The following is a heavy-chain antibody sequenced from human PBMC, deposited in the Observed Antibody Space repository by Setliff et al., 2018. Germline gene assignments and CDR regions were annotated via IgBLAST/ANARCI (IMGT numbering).Heavy chain of an antibody. Sequence: GESLKISCKGSGYSFTSYWIGWVRQMPGKGLEWMGIIYPGDADTRYSPSFQGQVTITADKSISTAYLQWSSLKASDTAMYYCARQARGDYYDSSGYYRASPGYYYMDVWCKGNPGHRLL. CDR3: ARQARGDYYDSSGYYRASPGYYYMDV. V-gene: IGHV5-51*01. J-gene: IGHJ6*03. CDR1: GYSFTSYW. CDR2: IYPGDADT. D-gene: IGHD3-22*01.